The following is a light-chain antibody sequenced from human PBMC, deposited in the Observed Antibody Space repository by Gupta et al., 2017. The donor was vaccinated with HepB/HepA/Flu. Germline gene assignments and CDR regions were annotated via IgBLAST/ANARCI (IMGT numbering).Light chain of an antibody. V-gene: IGLV3-21*02. J-gene: IGLJ3*02. CDR2: DDR. CDR3: HVWDSSSDHGV. Sequence: SYVLTQPRSVSMAPGQTAKITRGGNNMEMKSVHWYQQRPGQAPLLLVYDDRVRPSGIPERFSGSNSGNTATLTISRLEAGDEADYYCHVWDSSSDHGVFGGGTKLTVL. CDR1: NMEMKS.